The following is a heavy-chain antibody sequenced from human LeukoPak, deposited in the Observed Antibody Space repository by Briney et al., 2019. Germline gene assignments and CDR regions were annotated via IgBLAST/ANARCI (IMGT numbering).Heavy chain of an antibody. CDR2: IWFDGNKK. CDR3: ARDRPDAFDI. J-gene: IGHJ3*02. CDR1: GFGFSGYG. V-gene: IGHV3-33*08. Sequence: GESLRLSCVASGFGFSGYGMHWVRQAPGKGLEWVAVIWFDGNKKFYGDSVKGRFTISRDNAKNTLYLQMNSLRAEDTAVYYCARDRPDAFDIWGQGTMVTVSS.